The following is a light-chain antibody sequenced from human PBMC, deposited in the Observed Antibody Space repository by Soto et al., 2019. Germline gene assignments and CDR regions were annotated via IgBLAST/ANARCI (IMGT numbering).Light chain of an antibody. CDR3: QQYNDWPLIT. J-gene: IGKJ5*01. CDR1: QSVGTN. V-gene: IGKV3-15*01. Sequence: EIVMTQSPGTLSVSPGERATLSCRASQSVGTNLGWYQQIPGQTPRLLIYGATTRATGIPGRFSGSGSGTEFTLTISSLQSEDFAVYYCQQYNDWPLITFGQGTRLEIK. CDR2: GAT.